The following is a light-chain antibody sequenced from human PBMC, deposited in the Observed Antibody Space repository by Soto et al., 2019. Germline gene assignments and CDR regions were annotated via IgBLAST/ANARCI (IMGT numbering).Light chain of an antibody. CDR2: DVS. J-gene: IGLJ1*01. CDR3: CSYAGSYVYV. V-gene: IGLV2-11*01. Sequence: QSVLTQHRSVYGSPGQSVSISCTGTSSDVGGYNYVSWYQQHPGKAPKLMLHDVSKRPSGVPDRFSGSKSGNTASLTISGLQAEDEADYYCCSYAGSYVYVFGTGTKVTVL. CDR1: SSDVGGYNY.